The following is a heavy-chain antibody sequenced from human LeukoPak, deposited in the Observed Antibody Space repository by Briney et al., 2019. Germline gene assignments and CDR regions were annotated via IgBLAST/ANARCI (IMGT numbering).Heavy chain of an antibody. J-gene: IGHJ4*02. CDR2: ISYDGSNK. Sequence: GGSLRLSRAASGFTFSSYGMHWVRQAPGKGLEWVAVISYDGSNKYYADSVKGRFTISRDNSKNTLYLQMNSLRAEDTAVYYCAKDQHDYWGQGTLVTVSS. CDR3: AKDQHDY. CDR1: GFTFSSYG. V-gene: IGHV3-30*18.